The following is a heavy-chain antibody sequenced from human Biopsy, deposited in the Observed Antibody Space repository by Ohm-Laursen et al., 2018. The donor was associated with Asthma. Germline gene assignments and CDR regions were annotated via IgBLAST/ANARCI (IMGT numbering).Heavy chain of an antibody. CDR3: ARGESSGWSHYYFDY. D-gene: IGHD6-19*01. CDR2: IYSGGTS. CDR1: GFTVSRDH. V-gene: IGHV3-53*01. J-gene: IGHJ4*02. Sequence: SLRLSCAVSGFTVSRDHMFWVRQAPGKGLEWVSVIYSGGTSHTADSVRGRFTISRDFSKNTLHLQMHSLRVEDTAVYYCARGESSGWSHYYFDYWGQGTLVTVSS.